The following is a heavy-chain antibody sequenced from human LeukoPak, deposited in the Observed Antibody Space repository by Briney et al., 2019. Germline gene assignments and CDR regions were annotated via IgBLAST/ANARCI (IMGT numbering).Heavy chain of an antibody. Sequence: GRSLRLSCGAPGFTFSSYGMHWVRQAPGNGLEWMALISYDGSNKYYAESVKGRFTISGDNAKNSLYLQMNSLRAEDTAVYYWAREGGPNDYYDSSGATGAFDIWGQGTMVTVSS. CDR2: ISYDGSNK. CDR1: GFTFSSYG. J-gene: IGHJ3*02. CDR3: AREGGPNDYYDSSGATGAFDI. V-gene: IGHV3-30*03. D-gene: IGHD3-22*01.